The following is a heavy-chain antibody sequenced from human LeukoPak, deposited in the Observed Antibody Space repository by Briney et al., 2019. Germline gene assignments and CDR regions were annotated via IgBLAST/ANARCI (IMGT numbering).Heavy chain of an antibody. CDR1: GFXVSSIY. J-gene: IGHJ4*02. CDR3: ARDMGFGDLMGY. CDR2: IYSGGST. V-gene: IGHV3-53*01. Sequence: GGSLRLSCAASGFXVSSIYMSWVRKAPGKGLEWVSVIYSGGSTYYADSVRGRFTISRDNSKNTLYLQMNSLRVEDKAVYYCARDMGFGDLMGYWGQGTLVTVSS. D-gene: IGHD3-10*01.